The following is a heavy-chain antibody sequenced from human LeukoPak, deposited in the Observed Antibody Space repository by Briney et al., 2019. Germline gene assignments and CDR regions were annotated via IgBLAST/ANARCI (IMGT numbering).Heavy chain of an antibody. V-gene: IGHV3-23*01. D-gene: IGHD3-22*01. J-gene: IGHJ4*01. CDR1: GFTFSSYG. CDR2: ISGSGGST. CDR3: ARGLAYNYDSSAYFLDY. Sequence: PGGSLRLSYAACGFTFSSYGMSWVRQAPGRGLEWVSAISGSGGSTYYADSVKGRFTTSRDNSKNTLYLQMNSLRAEDTAVYYCARGLAYNYDSSAYFLDYWGQGTLVTVSS.